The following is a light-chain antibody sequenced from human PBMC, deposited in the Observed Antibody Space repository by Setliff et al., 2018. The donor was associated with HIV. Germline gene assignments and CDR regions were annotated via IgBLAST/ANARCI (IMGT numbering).Light chain of an antibody. CDR2: DVS. V-gene: IGLV2-11*01. CDR3: CSYAGTYTFV. Sequence: QSALPQPRSVSGSRGQTVTFSCTGGSSDVGGYDYVSWYQQHPGKAPKLIIYDVSKRPSGVPARFSGFKSGNTAYLTISGLQPEDEAEYYCCSYAGTYTFVFGTGTKVTVL. J-gene: IGLJ1*01. CDR1: SSDVGGYDY.